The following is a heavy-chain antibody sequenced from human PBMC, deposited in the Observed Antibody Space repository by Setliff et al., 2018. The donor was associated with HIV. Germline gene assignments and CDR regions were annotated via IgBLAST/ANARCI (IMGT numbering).Heavy chain of an antibody. V-gene: IGHV4-34*01. CDR2: IYYSGTT. D-gene: IGHD5-12*01. Sequence: PSETLSLTCAVYGGSFSGSFWSWIRQPPGKGLEWIGSIYYSGTTYYNPSLKSRVTISVDTSKNQFSLKLSSVTAADTAVYYCARPSAGGGYNYWYLDLWGRGTLVTSPQ. CDR3: ARPSAGGGYNYWYLDL. J-gene: IGHJ2*01. CDR1: GGSFSGSF.